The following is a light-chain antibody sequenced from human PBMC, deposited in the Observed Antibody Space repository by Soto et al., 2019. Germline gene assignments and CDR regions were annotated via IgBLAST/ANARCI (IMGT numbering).Light chain of an antibody. CDR2: DDS. CDR1: NIGIKS. V-gene: IGLV3-21*02. J-gene: IGLJ3*02. CDR3: QVWDSASDHRV. Sequence: SSELTQPPSVSVAPGQTARITCGGTNIGIKSVHWYQQKPGQAPVLVVYDDSDRPSGIPERFSGSNSGNTATLTISRVEAGDEADYYCQVWDSASDHRVFGGGTKLTVL.